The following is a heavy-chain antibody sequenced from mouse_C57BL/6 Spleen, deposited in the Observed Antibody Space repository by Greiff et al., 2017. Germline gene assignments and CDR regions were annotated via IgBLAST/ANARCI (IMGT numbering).Heavy chain of an antibody. CDR1: GYTFTSYG. CDR3: ARCLYDGDYRYAMDY. D-gene: IGHD2-3*01. Sequence: VQLQQSGAELARPGASVKLSCKASGYTFTSYGISWVKQRTGQGLEWIGEIYPRSGNTYYNEKFKGKATLTADKSSSTAYMELRSLTSEDSAVYFCARCLYDGDYRYAMDYWGQGTSVTVSS. V-gene: IGHV1-81*01. J-gene: IGHJ4*01. CDR2: IYPRSGNT.